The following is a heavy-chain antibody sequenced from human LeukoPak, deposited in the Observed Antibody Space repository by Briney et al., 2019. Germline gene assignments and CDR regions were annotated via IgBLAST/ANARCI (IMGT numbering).Heavy chain of an antibody. CDR2: INPNSGGT. CDR3: ARVYGSSRPRTYDAFDI. J-gene: IGHJ3*02. CDR1: GYTFTGYY. D-gene: IGHD6-13*01. Sequence: ASVKVSCKASGYTFTGYYMHWVRQAPGQGLEWMGWINPNSGGTNYAQKFQGRVTITRNTSISTAYMELSSLRSEDTAMYYCARVYGSSRPRTYDAFDIWGQGTMVTVSS. V-gene: IGHV1-2*02.